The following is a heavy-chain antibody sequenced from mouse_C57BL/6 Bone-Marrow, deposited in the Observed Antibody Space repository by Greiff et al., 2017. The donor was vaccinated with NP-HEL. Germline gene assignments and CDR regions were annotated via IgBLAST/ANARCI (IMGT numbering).Heavy chain of an antibody. Sequence: QVQLQQSGAELVKPGASVKLSCKASGYTFTSYWMHWVKQRPGQGLEWIGYINPSSGYTKYNQKFKDKATLTADKSSSTAYMQLSSLTSEDSAVYYCASYYYGSSLFAYWGQGTLVTVSA. CDR3: ASYYYGSSLFAY. CDR1: GYTFTSYW. D-gene: IGHD1-1*01. CDR2: INPSSGYT. V-gene: IGHV1-7*01. J-gene: IGHJ3*01.